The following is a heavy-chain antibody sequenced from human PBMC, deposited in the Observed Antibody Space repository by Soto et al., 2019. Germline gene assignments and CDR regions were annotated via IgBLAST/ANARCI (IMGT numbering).Heavy chain of an antibody. D-gene: IGHD1-20*01. J-gene: IGHJ4*02. Sequence: PSETLSLTCTVSGDSVSSASFYWIWIRQAPGKGLEWIGFIYFSGSTNYNPSLKSRVTISEDASKNQVSLRLTSVTAADTAVYFCAREQYNWKIWGQGTLVTAPQ. CDR3: AREQYNWKI. CDR1: GDSVSSASFY. V-gene: IGHV4-61*01. CDR2: IYFSGST.